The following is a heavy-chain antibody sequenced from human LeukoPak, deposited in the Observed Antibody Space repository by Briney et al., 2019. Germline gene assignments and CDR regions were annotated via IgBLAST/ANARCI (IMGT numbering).Heavy chain of an antibody. CDR2: INPNGGGT. V-gene: IGHV1-2*06. CDR1: GYTFTGYY. D-gene: IGHD1-26*01. Sequence: ASVKVSCKASGYTFTGYYMHWVRQAPGQGLEWMGRINPNGGGTNYAQKFQGRVTMTRDTSISTAYMELSRLKSDDTAVYYCARGGWEPWFDYWGQGTLVTVSS. J-gene: IGHJ4*02. CDR3: ARGGWEPWFDY.